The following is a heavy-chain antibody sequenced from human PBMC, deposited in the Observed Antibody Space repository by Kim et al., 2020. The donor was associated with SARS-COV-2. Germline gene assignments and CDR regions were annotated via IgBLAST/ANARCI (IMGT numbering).Heavy chain of an antibody. D-gene: IGHD3-10*01. V-gene: IGHV3-30*04. Sequence: GGSLRLSCAASGFTFSAHALHWVRQAPGKGLEWVAHIAYDGSRITYPDSVKGRFIISRDSTKSTLYLQMNSLRPEDTAVYYCLAEIGSRSFDHWGQGTL. CDR3: LAEIGSRSFDH. J-gene: IGHJ4*02. CDR1: GFTFSAHA. CDR2: IAYDGSRI.